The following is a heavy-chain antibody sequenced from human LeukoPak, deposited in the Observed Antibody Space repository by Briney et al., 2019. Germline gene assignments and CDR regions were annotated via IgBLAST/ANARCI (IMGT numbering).Heavy chain of an antibody. D-gene: IGHD2-15*01. J-gene: IGHJ4*02. V-gene: IGHV1-69*13. CDR2: IIPIFGTA. CDR1: GGTFSSYA. CDR3: ARFTYCSGGSCYRPNFDY. Sequence: SVKVSCKASGGTFSSYAISWVRQAPGQGLEWMGGIIPIFGTANYAQKFQGRVTITADESTSTAYMELSSLRSEDTAVYYCARFTYCSGGSCYRPNFDYWGQGTLVTVSS.